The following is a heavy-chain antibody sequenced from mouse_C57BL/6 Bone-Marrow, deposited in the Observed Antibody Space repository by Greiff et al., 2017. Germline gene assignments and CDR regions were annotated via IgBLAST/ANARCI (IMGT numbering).Heavy chain of an antibody. CDR2: IDPENGDT. CDR3: TVYYGSSYVAWFAY. V-gene: IGHV14-4*01. Sequence: VQLQQSGAELVRPGASVKLSCTASGFNIKDDYMHWVKQRPEQGLEWIGWIDPENGDTEYASKFQGKATITADTSSNTAYLQLSSLTSEATAVYYCTVYYGSSYVAWFAYWGQGTLVTVSA. D-gene: IGHD1-1*01. CDR1: GFNIKDDY. J-gene: IGHJ3*01.